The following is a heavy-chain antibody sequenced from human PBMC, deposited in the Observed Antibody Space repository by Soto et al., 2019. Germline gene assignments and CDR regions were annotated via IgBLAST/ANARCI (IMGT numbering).Heavy chain of an antibody. CDR3: ASYLLIPLWSTPGLGY. D-gene: IGHD2-15*01. V-gene: IGHV1-18*01. CDR1: GYTFTSYG. Sequence: QVQLVQSGAEVKKPGASVKVSCKASGYTFTSYGISWVRQAPGQGLEWMGWISAYNGNTNYAQKLQGRVTMTTDTSTSTAYRELRSLRSDDTAVYYCASYLLIPLWSTPGLGYWGQGTLVTVSS. CDR2: ISAYNGNT. J-gene: IGHJ4*02.